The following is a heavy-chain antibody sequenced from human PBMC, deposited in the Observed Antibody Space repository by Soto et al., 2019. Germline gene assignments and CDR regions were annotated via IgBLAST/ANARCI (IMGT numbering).Heavy chain of an antibody. J-gene: IGHJ4*02. Sequence: QVQLVQSGAEVKKPGASVKVSCKASGYTFTSYGISWVRQAPGQGLEWMGWISAYNGNTNYAQKLQGRVTMTTDTSTSKAYMELRSRRSDDTAVYYCAIDAGGYYTNGDHWGQGTLVTVSS. CDR2: ISAYNGNT. CDR1: GYTFTSYG. V-gene: IGHV1-18*01. D-gene: IGHD1-26*01. CDR3: AIDAGGYYTNGDH.